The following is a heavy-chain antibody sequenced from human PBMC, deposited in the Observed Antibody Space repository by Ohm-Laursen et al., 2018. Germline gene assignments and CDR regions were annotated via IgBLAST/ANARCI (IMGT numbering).Heavy chain of an antibody. Sequence: SLRLSCAASGFIFSEYSMSWVRQAPGRGLEWVAVIWYDGSNKYYADSVKGRFTFSRDSSKNTLFLQMNSLRAEDTAIYYCARDRGGSHYVDYWGQGTLVTVSS. CDR1: GFIFSEYS. CDR2: IWYDGSNK. CDR3: ARDRGGSHYVDY. D-gene: IGHD1-26*01. J-gene: IGHJ4*02. V-gene: IGHV3-33*08.